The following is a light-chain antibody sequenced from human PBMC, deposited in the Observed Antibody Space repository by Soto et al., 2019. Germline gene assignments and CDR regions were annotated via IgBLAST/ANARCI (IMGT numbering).Light chain of an antibody. CDR2: AAS. V-gene: IGKV3-20*01. CDR1: QILSGTY. CDR3: QHYVSSPLT. J-gene: IGKJ4*01. Sequence: DIVLPQSPDTLSLSPGESATLSCRASQILSGTYLAWHQQKLGQSPRLLLYAASTRATGVPDRFSGSGSGTDFTLTISRLEPEDFAVYYCQHYVSSPLTFGGGTKVEIK.